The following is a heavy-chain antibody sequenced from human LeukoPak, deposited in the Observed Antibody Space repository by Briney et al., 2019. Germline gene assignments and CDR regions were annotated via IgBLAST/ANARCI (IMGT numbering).Heavy chain of an antibody. CDR2: ISSSGSTI. CDR1: GFTFSSYS. V-gene: IGHV3-48*04. Sequence: GGSLRLSCAASGFTFSSYSMNWVRQAPGKGLEWVSYISSSGSTIYYADSVKGRFTISRDNAKNSLYLQMNSLRAEDTAVYYCARDTPPRYTNSGSYKTPFDYWGQGTLVTVSS. D-gene: IGHD1-26*01. CDR3: ARDTPPRYTNSGSYKTPFDY. J-gene: IGHJ4*02.